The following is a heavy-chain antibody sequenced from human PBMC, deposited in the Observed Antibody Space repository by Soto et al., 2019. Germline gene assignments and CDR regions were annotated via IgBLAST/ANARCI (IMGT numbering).Heavy chain of an antibody. J-gene: IGHJ6*03. CDR3: ARGWYGSGSYYSWYYYYYMDV. Sequence: ASVKVSWKASGGTFSSYTISWVRQAPGQGLEWMGRIIPNRGIANYAQKFQGRVTMTADKSTSTAYMELSSLRSEDTAVYYCARGWYGSGSYYSWYYYYYMDVWGKGTTVTVSS. V-gene: IGHV1-69*02. CDR2: IIPNRGIA. CDR1: GGTFSSYT. D-gene: IGHD3-10*01.